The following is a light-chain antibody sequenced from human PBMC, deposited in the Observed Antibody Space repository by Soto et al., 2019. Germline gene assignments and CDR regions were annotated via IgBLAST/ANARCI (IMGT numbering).Light chain of an antibody. CDR1: SSDVGGYNY. V-gene: IGLV2-14*01. Sequence: QSALTQPASVSGSPGQSITISCTGTSSDVGGYNYVSWYQQHPGKVPKLLISEVSNRPSGVSDRFSGSKSGNTASLTISGLQADDDGDYFCSSYTSGHTVVFGGGTQLTVL. J-gene: IGLJ2*01. CDR2: EVS. CDR3: SSYTSGHTVV.